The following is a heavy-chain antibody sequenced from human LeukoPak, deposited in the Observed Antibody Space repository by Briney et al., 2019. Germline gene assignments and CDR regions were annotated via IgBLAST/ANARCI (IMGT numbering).Heavy chain of an antibody. CDR3: ATWGDYDVLTGYYVSDY. J-gene: IGHJ4*02. Sequence: PGESLRLFCAASGFTFSNYAMSWVRQAPGKGLEWVSAITGSGGNTYYADSVKGRFTISRDNSKNTLFLQMNSLRAEDTAVYYCATWGDYDVLTGYYVSDYWGQGTLVTVSS. CDR1: GFTFSNYA. CDR2: ITGSGGNT. V-gene: IGHV3-23*01. D-gene: IGHD3-9*01.